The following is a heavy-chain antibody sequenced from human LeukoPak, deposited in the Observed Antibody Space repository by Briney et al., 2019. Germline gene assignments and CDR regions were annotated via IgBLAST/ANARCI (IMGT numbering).Heavy chain of an antibody. J-gene: IGHJ4*02. Sequence: GGSLRLSCAASGFTFSSYSMNWVRQAPGKGLEWVSSISSSSSYIYYADSVKGRFTISRDNAKNSLYLQMNSLRAEDTAVYYCAKDLKQYCSSTSCTYFDYWGQGTLVTVSS. D-gene: IGHD2-2*01. CDR3: AKDLKQYCSSTSCTYFDY. CDR1: GFTFSSYS. CDR2: ISSSSSYI. V-gene: IGHV3-21*01.